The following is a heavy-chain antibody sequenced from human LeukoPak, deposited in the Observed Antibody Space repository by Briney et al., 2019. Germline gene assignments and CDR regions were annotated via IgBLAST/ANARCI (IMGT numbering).Heavy chain of an antibody. Sequence: SQTLSLTCTVSGASISSSGSYWTWIRQPPGKGLEWIAYIYYTGSIYYNPSLQSRVTMSVDTSKNQFSLKLNSVTAADTAVYYCARERSVGLGTSYYHYGVDVWGQGTSVTVSS. CDR1: GASISSSGSY. CDR2: IYYTGSI. CDR3: ARERSVGLGTSYYHYGVDV. V-gene: IGHV4-31*03. J-gene: IGHJ6*02. D-gene: IGHD1-7*01.